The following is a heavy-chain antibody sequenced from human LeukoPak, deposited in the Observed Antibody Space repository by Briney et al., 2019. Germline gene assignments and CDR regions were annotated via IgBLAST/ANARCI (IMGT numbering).Heavy chain of an antibody. V-gene: IGHV1-2*02. CDR3: ARGPRITMIVVVTPFDY. CDR2: INPNSGGT. CDR1: GYTFTGYY. J-gene: IGHJ4*02. D-gene: IGHD3-22*01. Sequence: ASVKVSCKASGYTFTGYYMHWVRHAPGQGLEWMGWINPNSGGTNYAQKFQGRVTMTRDTSISTAYMELSRLRSDDTAVYYCARGPRITMIVVVTPFDYWGQGTLVTVSS.